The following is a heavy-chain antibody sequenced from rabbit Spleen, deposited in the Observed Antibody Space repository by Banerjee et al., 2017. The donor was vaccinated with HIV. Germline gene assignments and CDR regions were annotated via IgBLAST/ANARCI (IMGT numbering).Heavy chain of an antibody. D-gene: IGHD6-1*01. CDR1: GFSFSSSDW. CDR3: VREAGYGGYGDGNL. J-gene: IGHJ4*01. Sequence: QSLEESGGDLVKPGASLTLTCTASGFSFSSSDWIYWVRQAPGKGLEWIGCIYTGGTGTTVYASWAKGRFTVSRTSSTTVTLQMTSLTAADTATYFCVREAGYGGYGDGNLWGQGTLVTVS. V-gene: IGHV1S40*01. CDR2: IYTGGTGTT.